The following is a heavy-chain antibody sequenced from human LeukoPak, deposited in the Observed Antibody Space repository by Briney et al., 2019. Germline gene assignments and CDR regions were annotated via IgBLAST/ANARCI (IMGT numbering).Heavy chain of an antibody. CDR3: ARGLVVPAAIWI. CDR2: INHSGST. D-gene: IGHD2-2*02. Sequence: PSETLSLTCAVYGGSFSGYYWSWIRQPPGKGLEWIGEINHSGSTNYNPSLKSRVTISVDTSKNQFSLKLSSVTAADTAVYYCARGLVVPAAIWIWGQGTLVTVSS. V-gene: IGHV4-34*01. CDR1: GGSFSGYY. J-gene: IGHJ4*02.